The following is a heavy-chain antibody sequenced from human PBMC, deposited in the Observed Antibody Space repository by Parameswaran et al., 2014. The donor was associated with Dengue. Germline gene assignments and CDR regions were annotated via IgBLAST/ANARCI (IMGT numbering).Heavy chain of an antibody. D-gene: IGHD3-22*01. J-gene: IGHJ4*02. CDR1: GFTFSSYS. Sequence: LKISCAASGFTFSSYSMNWVRQAPGKGLEWVSSISSSSSYIYYADSVKGRFTISRDNAKNSLYLQMNSLRAEDTAVYYCAREGGYYDSSGYQRSFDYWGQGTLVTVSS. CDR2: ISSSSSYI. V-gene: IGHV3-21*01. CDR3: AREGGYYDSSGYQRSFDY.